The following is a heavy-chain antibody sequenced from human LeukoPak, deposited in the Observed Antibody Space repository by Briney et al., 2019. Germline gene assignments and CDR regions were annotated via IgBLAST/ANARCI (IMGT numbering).Heavy chain of an antibody. CDR3: ARDYGDYEGGDY. D-gene: IGHD4-17*01. CDR2: INPSGGST. V-gene: IGHV1-46*01. J-gene: IGHJ4*02. CDR1: GYTFTSYY. Sequence: ASVKVSCKASGYTFTSYYMHWLRQAPGQGLEWMGIINPSGGSTSYAQKFQGRVTMTRDTSTSTVYMELSSLRSEDTAVYYCARDYGDYEGGDYWGQGTLVTVSS.